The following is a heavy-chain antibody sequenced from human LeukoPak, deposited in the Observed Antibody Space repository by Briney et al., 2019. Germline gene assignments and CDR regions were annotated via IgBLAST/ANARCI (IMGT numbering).Heavy chain of an antibody. V-gene: IGHV3-23*01. CDR1: GFTFGSYA. D-gene: IGHD3-10*01. CDR3: AKDGRPFGSGSPYLDY. CDR2: ISGSGGST. Sequence: GGSLRLSCAASGFTFGSYAVTWVRQAPGKGLEWVSGISGSGGSTYYADSVKGRFTVSRDNSKNTLYLQMNSLRAEDTAVYYCAKDGRPFGSGSPYLDYWGQGTLVTVSS. J-gene: IGHJ4*02.